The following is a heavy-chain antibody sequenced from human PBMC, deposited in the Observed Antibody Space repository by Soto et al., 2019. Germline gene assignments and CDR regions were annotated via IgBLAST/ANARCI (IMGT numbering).Heavy chain of an antibody. V-gene: IGHV4-31*03. CDR2: IYYSGST. CDR3: ARAPCLGYCSSTGPIDP. Sequence: QVQLQESGPGLVKPSQTLSLTCTVSGGSISSGGYYWSWIRQHPGKGLEWVGYIYYSGSTYYNPSIKSRVTISVDTSKNQFSLKLSSVTAADTAVYYCARAPCLGYCSSTGPIDPWGQGTLVTVSS. D-gene: IGHD2-2*01. J-gene: IGHJ5*02. CDR1: GGSISSGGYY.